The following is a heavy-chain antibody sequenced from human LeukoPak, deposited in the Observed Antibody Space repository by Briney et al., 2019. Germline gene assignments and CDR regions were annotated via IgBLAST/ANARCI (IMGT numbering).Heavy chain of an antibody. D-gene: IGHD3-3*01. J-gene: IGHJ3*02. CDR3: ARGELRFLEWLPLAFDI. CDR2: IYYSGST. CDR1: GGSISSYY. Sequence: SETLSLTCTVSGGSISSYYWSWIRQPPGKGLEWIGYIYYSGSTNYNPSLKSRVTISVDTSKNQFSLKLSSVTAADTAVYYCARGELRFLEWLPLAFDIWGQGTMVTVSS. V-gene: IGHV4-59*01.